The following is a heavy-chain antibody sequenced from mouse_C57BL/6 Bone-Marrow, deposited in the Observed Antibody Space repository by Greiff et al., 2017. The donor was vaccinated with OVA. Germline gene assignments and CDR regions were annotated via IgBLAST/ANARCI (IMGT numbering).Heavy chain of an antibody. J-gene: IGHJ3*01. CDR2: ISPGNSDT. CDR1: GYTFTSYW. CDR3: TRRAYYSNTPFAY. D-gene: IGHD2-5*01. V-gene: IGHV1-5*01. Sequence: EVKLVESGTVLARPGASVKMSCKTSGYTFTSYWMHWVKQRPGQGLEWIGAISPGNSDTSYNQKFKGKAKLTAVKSASTAYMELSSLTNEDSAVYYCTRRAYYSNTPFAYWGQGTLVTVSA.